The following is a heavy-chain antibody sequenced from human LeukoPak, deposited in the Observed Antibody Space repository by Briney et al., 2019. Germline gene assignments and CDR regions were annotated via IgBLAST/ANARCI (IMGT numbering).Heavy chain of an antibody. CDR1: GGSFSGYY. V-gene: IGHV4-34*01. CDR2: INRSGST. J-gene: IGHJ4*02. CDR3: ARGRSYDFWSGYYIGQLAYFDY. Sequence: PSETLSLTCAVYGGSFSGYYWSWIRQPPGKGLEWIGEINRSGSTNYNPSLKSRVTISVDTSKNQFSLKLSSVTAADTAVYYCARGRSYDFWSGYYIGQLAYFDYWGQGTLVTVSS. D-gene: IGHD3-3*01.